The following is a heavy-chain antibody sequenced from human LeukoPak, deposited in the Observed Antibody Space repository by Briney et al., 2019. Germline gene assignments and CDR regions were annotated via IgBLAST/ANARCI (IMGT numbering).Heavy chain of an antibody. CDR1: GFTFSSYG. Sequence: PGRSLRLSCAASGFTFSSYGMHWVRQAPGKGLEWVAVIWYDGSNKYYADSVKGRFTISRDNSKNTLYLQMNSLRAEDTAVYYCAKDRLYGSGSYYFDYWGQGTLVTVPS. CDR3: AKDRLYGSGSYYFDY. V-gene: IGHV3-33*06. D-gene: IGHD3-10*01. CDR2: IWYDGSNK. J-gene: IGHJ4*02.